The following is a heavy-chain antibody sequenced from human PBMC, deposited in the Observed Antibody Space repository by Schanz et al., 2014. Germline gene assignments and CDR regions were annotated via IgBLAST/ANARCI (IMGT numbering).Heavy chain of an antibody. D-gene: IGHD6-19*01. J-gene: IGHJ4*02. CDR1: GYTFTRSG. CDR3: TAETIAMAGTFSI. CDR2: INTNTANP. V-gene: IGHV7-4-1*02. Sequence: QVQLVQSGGEVKTPGASVKVSCKASGYTFTRSGISWVRQAPGQGLEWMGWINTNTANPTYAQGFTGRFVFSLDTSVSTAYLQISSLKAEDTAAYYCTAETIAMAGTFSIWGQGTLVTVSS.